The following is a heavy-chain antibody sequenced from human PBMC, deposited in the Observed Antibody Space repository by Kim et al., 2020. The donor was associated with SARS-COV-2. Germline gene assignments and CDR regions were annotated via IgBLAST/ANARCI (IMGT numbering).Heavy chain of an antibody. D-gene: IGHD1-26*01. CDR3: GRGGLGSGLDC. V-gene: IGHV3-74*01. J-gene: IGHJ4*02. Sequence: TEGDAEQGRFTISRDNAKDTLYLQMKSLRVDGTAVYYCGRGGLGSGLDCWGQGTLVTVSS.